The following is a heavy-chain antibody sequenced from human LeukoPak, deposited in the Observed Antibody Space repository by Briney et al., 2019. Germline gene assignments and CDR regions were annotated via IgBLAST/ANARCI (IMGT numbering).Heavy chain of an antibody. J-gene: IGHJ5*02. V-gene: IGHV4-34*01. CDR1: GGSFSGYY. Sequence: SETLSLTCAVYGGSFSGYYWSWIRQPPGKGLEWIGEINHSGSTNYNPSLKSRVTISVDTSKNQFSLKLSSVTAADTAVYYCARGVGYGGFPAARGDRFDPWGQGTLVTVSS. CDR3: ARGVGYGGFPAARGDRFDP. CDR2: INHSGST. D-gene: IGHD4-23*01.